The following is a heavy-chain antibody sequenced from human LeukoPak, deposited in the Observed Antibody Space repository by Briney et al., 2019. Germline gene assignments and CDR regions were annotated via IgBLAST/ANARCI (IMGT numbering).Heavy chain of an antibody. CDR2: ISSSSSYI. Sequence: SGGSLRLSCAASGFTFSSYSMNWVRQAPGKGLEWVSSISSSSSYIYYADSVKGRFTISRDNAKNSLYLQMNSLRAEDTALYYCARDEGEYSSSSCFDYWGQGTLVTVSS. CDR3: ARDEGEYSSSSCFDY. J-gene: IGHJ4*02. V-gene: IGHV3-21*04. D-gene: IGHD6-6*01. CDR1: GFTFSSYS.